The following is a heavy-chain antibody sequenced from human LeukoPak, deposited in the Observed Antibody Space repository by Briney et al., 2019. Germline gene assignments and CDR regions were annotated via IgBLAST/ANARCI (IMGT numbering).Heavy chain of an antibody. V-gene: IGHV4-59*01. CDR3: ARFYDYDFWSGYYYYYGMDV. CDR1: GGSISSYY. Sequence: SETLSLTCTVSGGSISSYYWSWIRQPPGKGLEWIGYIYYSGSTNYNPSLKSRVTISVDTSKNQFSLKLSSVTAADTVVYYCARFYDYDFWSGYYYYYGMDVWGQGTTVTVSS. D-gene: IGHD3-3*01. J-gene: IGHJ6*02. CDR2: IYYSGST.